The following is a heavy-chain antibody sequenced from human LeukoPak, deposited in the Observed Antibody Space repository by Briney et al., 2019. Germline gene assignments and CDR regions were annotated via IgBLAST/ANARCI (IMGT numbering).Heavy chain of an antibody. CDR1: GFTVSSNY. Sequence: GGSLRLSCAASGFTVSSNYVSWVRHAPGKGLGGVSVIYSGGSTYYADSVKGRFTISRDNSKNTLYLQMNSLRAEDTAVYYCARDSIAAAGTGLDYWGQGTLVTVSS. CDR3: ARDSIAAAGTGLDY. J-gene: IGHJ4*02. V-gene: IGHV3-53*01. CDR2: IYSGGST. D-gene: IGHD6-13*01.